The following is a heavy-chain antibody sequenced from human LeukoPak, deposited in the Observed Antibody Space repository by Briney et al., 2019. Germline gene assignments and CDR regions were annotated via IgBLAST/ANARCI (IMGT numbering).Heavy chain of an antibody. CDR3: ASPPPGYSSSSHFDY. CDR2: IYHSGST. Sequence: SQTLSLTCTVSGGSISSGGYYWSWIRQPPGKGLEWIGYIYHSGSTYYNPSLKSRVTISVDRSKNQFSLKLSSVTAADTAVYYCASPPPGYSSSSHFDYWGQGTLVTVSS. V-gene: IGHV4-30-2*01. CDR1: GGSISSGGYY. J-gene: IGHJ4*02. D-gene: IGHD6-13*01.